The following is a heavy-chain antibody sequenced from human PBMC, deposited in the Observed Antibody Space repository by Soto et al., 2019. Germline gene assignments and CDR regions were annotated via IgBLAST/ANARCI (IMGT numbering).Heavy chain of an antibody. CDR3: AREARGSIPDV. D-gene: IGHD2-2*01. Sequence: ASVKVSCKASGGTFSSYTISWVRQAPGQGLEWMGRIIPILGIANYAQKFQGRATITADKSTSTAYMELSSLRSEDTAVYYCAREARGSIPDVWGKGTTVTDAS. J-gene: IGHJ6*03. V-gene: IGHV1-69*04. CDR1: GGTFSSYT. CDR2: IIPILGIA.